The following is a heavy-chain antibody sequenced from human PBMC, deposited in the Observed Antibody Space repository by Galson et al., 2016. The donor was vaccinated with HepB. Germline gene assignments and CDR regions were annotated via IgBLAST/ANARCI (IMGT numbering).Heavy chain of an antibody. D-gene: IGHD6-25*01. CDR1: GDSVPSNSAA. CDR3: AGEGASGYALDY. V-gene: IGHV6-1*01. Sequence: CAISGDSVPSNSAAWNWIGQSPSRGLEWLGRTYYRSKWYNDYAESVKSRITINPDTSKNQFSLQLHSVTPDDTAFYYCAGEGASGYALDYWGQGTLVTVSS. J-gene: IGHJ4*02. CDR2: TYYRSKWYN.